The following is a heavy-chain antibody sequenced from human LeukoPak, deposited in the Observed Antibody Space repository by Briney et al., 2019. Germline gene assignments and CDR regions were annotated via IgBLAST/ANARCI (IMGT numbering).Heavy chain of an antibody. CDR3: ARERTTIFGVVIE. CDR1: GFTFSSYA. D-gene: IGHD3-3*01. V-gene: IGHV3-30*04. J-gene: IGHJ4*02. CDR2: ISYDGSNK. Sequence: PGGSLRLSCAASGFTFSSYAMHWVRQAPGKGLEWVAVISYDGSNKYYADSVKGRFTISRDNSKNTLYLQMNSLRAEDTAVYYCARERTTIFGVVIEWGQGTLVTVSS.